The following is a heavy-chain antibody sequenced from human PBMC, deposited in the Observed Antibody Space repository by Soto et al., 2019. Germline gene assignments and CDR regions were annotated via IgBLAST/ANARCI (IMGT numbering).Heavy chain of an antibody. CDR1: GGSISSSRYY. Sequence: SETLSLTCTVSGGSISSSRYYWGWIRQPPGKGLEWIGSIYYSGSTYYNPSLKSRVTISVDTSKNQFSLKLSSVTAADTAVYYCARQRRTVYYFDYWGQGTLVTVSS. J-gene: IGHJ4*02. CDR3: ARQRRTVYYFDY. V-gene: IGHV4-39*01. CDR2: IYYSGST. D-gene: IGHD2-2*01.